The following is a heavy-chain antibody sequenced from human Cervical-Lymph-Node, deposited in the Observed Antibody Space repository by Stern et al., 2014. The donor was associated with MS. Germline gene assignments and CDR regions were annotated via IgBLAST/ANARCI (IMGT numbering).Heavy chain of an antibody. D-gene: IGHD5/OR15-5a*01. CDR1: GFTFSTYW. V-gene: IGHV3-7*03. Sequence: VQLMQSGGGLVQPGGSLRLPCAASGFTFSTYWMSWVRQAPGKGLEWVANIKRDGSETYYVGSVTGRFTISRDNAKNALYLQMNSLGVEDTAVYYCARDRDFYDRNAFDIWGQGTMVTVSS. J-gene: IGHJ3*02. CDR2: IKRDGSET. CDR3: ARDRDFYDRNAFDI.